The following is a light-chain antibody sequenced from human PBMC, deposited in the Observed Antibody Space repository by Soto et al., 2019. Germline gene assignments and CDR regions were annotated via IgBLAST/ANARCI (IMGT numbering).Light chain of an antibody. V-gene: IGKV3-11*01. CDR3: QQRSNWPLT. CDR1: QSVSSY. Sequence: EIVLTQSPATLSLSPGEIATLSCRASQSVSSYLAWYQQKPGQAPSLLIYDASNRATGIPARCSGSGSGTDFTLTISSLEPEDFAVYYCQQRSNWPLTFGGGTKVEIK. CDR2: DAS. J-gene: IGKJ4*01.